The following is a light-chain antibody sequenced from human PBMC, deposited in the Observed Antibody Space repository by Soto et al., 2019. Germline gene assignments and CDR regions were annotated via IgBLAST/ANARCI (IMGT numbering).Light chain of an antibody. CDR3: QQSFRTPYT. CDR1: QSISTY. V-gene: IGKV1-39*01. J-gene: IGKJ2*01. Sequence: DIQINQSPYSLSASVGDRVTISCRASQSISTYLNWYQQKPGKAPKLLIYAASSLQSGVPSRFSGCGSETEFTLTISSLQPEDFATYYCQQSFRTPYTFGQGTKLEIK. CDR2: AAS.